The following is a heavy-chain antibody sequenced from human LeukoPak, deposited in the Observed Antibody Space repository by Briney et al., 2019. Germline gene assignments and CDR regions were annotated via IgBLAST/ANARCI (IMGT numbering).Heavy chain of an antibody. Sequence: QAGGSLRLSCAASGFTFSSYGMSWVRQAPGKGLEWVSAISGSGGSTYYADSVKGRFTISRDNSKNTLYLQMNSLRAEDTAVYYCAKDSKIVGATFRSYHYMDVWGKGTAVTVSS. V-gene: IGHV3-23*01. D-gene: IGHD1-26*01. CDR2: ISGSGGST. CDR3: AKDSKIVGATFRSYHYMDV. CDR1: GFTFSSYG. J-gene: IGHJ6*03.